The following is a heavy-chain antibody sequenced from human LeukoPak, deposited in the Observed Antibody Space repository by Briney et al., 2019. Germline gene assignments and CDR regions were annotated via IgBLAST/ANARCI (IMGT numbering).Heavy chain of an antibody. Sequence: SETLSLTCTVSGGSISSYYRSWIRQPPGKGLEWIGYIYYSGSTNYNPSLKSRVTISVDTSKNQFSLKLSSVTAADTAVYYCARGYPLTIFGGRAPFDIWGQGTMVTVSS. J-gene: IGHJ3*02. D-gene: IGHD3-3*01. V-gene: IGHV4-59*08. CDR2: IYYSGST. CDR1: GGSISSYY. CDR3: ARGYPLTIFGGRAPFDI.